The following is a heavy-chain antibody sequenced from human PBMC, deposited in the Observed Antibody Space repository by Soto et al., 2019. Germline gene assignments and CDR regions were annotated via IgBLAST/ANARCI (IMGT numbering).Heavy chain of an antibody. CDR3: ARAGGIPYYYYYGMDV. V-gene: IGHV3-30-3*01. CDR1: GFTFSSYA. Sequence: GGSLRLACAASGFTFSSYAMHWVRQAPGKGLEWVAVISYDGSNKYYADSVKGRFTISRDNSKNTLYLQMNSLRAEDTAVYYCARAGGIPYYYYYGMDVWGQGTRDTVSS. CDR2: ISYDGSNK. J-gene: IGHJ6*02. D-gene: IGHD1-20*01.